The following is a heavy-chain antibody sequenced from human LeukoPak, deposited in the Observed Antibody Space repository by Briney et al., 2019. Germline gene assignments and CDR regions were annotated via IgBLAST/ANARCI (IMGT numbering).Heavy chain of an antibody. CDR1: GYTFTGYY. D-gene: IGHD1-7*01. V-gene: IGHV1-2*02. Sequence: ASVKVSCKASGYTFTGYYMHWVRLAPGQGLEWMGWINPNSGGTNYAQKFQGRVTMTRDTSISTAYMELSRLRSDDTAVYYCTRGSNWNFYYFDYWGQGTLVTVSS. CDR2: INPNSGGT. J-gene: IGHJ4*02. CDR3: TRGSNWNFYYFDY.